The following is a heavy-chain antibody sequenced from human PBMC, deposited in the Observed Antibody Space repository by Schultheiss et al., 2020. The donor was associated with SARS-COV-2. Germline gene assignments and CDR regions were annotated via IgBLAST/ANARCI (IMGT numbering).Heavy chain of an antibody. D-gene: IGHD2-21*01. CDR3: ARGAVMDFDY. CDR2: INHSGST. Sequence: SETLSLTCTVSGGSISSYYWSWIRQPPGKGLEWIGEINHSGSTNYNPSLKSRVTISVDTSKNQFSLKLSSVTAADTAVYYCARGAVMDFDYWGQGTLVTVSS. V-gene: IGHV4-34*01. J-gene: IGHJ4*02. CDR1: GGSISSYY.